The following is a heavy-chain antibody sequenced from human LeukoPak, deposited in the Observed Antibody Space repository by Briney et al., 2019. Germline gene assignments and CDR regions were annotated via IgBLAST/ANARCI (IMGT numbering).Heavy chain of an antibody. V-gene: IGHV1-2*07. CDR3: ATGGDCSDGTCNNWFDP. CDR2: INLNSGAT. J-gene: IGHJ5*02. Sequence: GASVKVSCTASGYTFSGNFVHWLRQAPGQGLEWMVWINLNSGATNYAHNFKGRVTITRDTSITTASMELNRLTFDDTAVYYCATGGDCSDGTCNNWFDPWGQGTLVTVSS. D-gene: IGHD2-15*01. CDR1: GYTFSGNF.